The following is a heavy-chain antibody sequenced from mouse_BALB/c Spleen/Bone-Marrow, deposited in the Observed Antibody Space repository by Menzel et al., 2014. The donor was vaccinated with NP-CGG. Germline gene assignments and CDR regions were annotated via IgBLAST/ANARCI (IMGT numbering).Heavy chain of an antibody. CDR3: ARRGGNPCFDY. V-gene: IGHV1-82*01. CDR2: IYPGDGDT. D-gene: IGHD2-1*01. J-gene: IGHJ2*01. CDR1: GYAFSSSW. Sequence: VQLQQSGSELVKPGASVKISCKASGYAFSSSWMNWVKQRPGQGLEWIGRIYPGDGDTNYNGKFKGKATLTADKSSSTAYMQLSSLTSVDSAVYFCARRGGNPCFDYWGQGTTLTVSS.